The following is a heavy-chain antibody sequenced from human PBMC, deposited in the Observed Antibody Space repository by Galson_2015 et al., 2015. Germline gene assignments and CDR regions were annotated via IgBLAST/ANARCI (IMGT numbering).Heavy chain of an antibody. CDR2: GST. CDR3: ARVSFDSSGYYLFDY. V-gene: IGHV4-30-2*05. J-gene: IGHJ4*02. Sequence: GSTYYNPSLKSRVTISVDTSKNQFSLKLSSVTAADTAVYYCARVSFDSSGYYLFDYWGQGTLVTVSS. D-gene: IGHD3-22*01.